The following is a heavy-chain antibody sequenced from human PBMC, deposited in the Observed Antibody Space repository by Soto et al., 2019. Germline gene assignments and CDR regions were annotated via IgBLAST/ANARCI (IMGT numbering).Heavy chain of an antibody. Sequence: SAKVSCKASGGTFSSYAISWVRQAPGQGLEWMGGIIPIFGTANYAQKFQGRVTITADESTSTAYMELSSLRSEDTAVYYCARGAGYCSSTSCRIDYWGQGTLVTVSS. V-gene: IGHV1-69*13. D-gene: IGHD2-2*01. CDR1: GGTFSSYA. CDR3: ARGAGYCSSTSCRIDY. CDR2: IIPIFGTA. J-gene: IGHJ4*02.